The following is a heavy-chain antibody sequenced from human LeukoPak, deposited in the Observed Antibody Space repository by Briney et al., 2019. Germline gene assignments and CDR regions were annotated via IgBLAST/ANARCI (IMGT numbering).Heavy chain of an antibody. CDR1: GGSIKNYY. D-gene: IGHD4-23*01. CDR3: ARHRSDTGGKKGVNWFDP. J-gene: IGHJ5*02. Sequence: SETLSLTCSVSGGSIKNYYWSWIRQAPGKGLEWLANIYFGGTTDYNSSLKSRLTISVDTFKNQLSLNLQSVTAADTATYYCARHRSDTGGKKGVNWFDPWGQGTLVTVSS. CDR2: IYFGGTT. V-gene: IGHV4-59*01.